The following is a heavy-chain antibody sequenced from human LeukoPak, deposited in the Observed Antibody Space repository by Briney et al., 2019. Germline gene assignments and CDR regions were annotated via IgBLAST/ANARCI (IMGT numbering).Heavy chain of an antibody. Sequence: GGSLRLSCAASGFTFSSYSMNWVRQAPGKGLEWVSSISSSSSYIYYADSVKGRFTISRDNAKNSLYLQMNSLRAEDTAVYYCARDAVAVAGADYWGQGTLVTVSS. V-gene: IGHV3-21*01. CDR3: ARDAVAVAGADY. CDR1: GFTFSSYS. CDR2: ISSSSSYI. J-gene: IGHJ4*02. D-gene: IGHD6-19*01.